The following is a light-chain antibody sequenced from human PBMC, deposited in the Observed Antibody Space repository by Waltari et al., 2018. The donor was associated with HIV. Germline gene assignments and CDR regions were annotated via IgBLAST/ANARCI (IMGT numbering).Light chain of an antibody. V-gene: IGLV1-51*01. Sequence: QSVLTQPPSVSAAPGQKVTISCSGSSSNIGNNYVSWYQQLPGTAPKLLIYGNNKRPSGVPDRFSGSKSGTSATLGITGLQTGDEADYYCGTWDSSLRVVFGGGTKLTVL. J-gene: IGLJ2*01. CDR3: GTWDSSLRVV. CDR2: GNN. CDR1: SSNIGNNY.